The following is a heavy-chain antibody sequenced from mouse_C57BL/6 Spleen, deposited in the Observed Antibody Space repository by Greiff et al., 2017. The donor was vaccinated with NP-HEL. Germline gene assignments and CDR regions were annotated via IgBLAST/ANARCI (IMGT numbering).Heavy chain of an antibody. CDR2: IYPGDGDT. CDR1: GYAFSSYW. J-gene: IGHJ3*01. Sequence: QVQLQQSGAELVKPGASVKISCKASGYAFSSYWMNWVKQRPGKGLEWIGQIYPGDGDTNYNGKFKGKATLTADKSSSTAYMQLSSLTSEDSAVYFCARYSIYDGYYPWFAYWGQGTLVTVSA. D-gene: IGHD2-3*01. V-gene: IGHV1-80*01. CDR3: ARYSIYDGYYPWFAY.